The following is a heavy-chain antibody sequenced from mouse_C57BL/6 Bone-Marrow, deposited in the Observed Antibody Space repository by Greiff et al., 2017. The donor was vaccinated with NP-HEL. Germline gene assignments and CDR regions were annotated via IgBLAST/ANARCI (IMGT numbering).Heavy chain of an antibody. D-gene: IGHD2-14*01. CDR2: ISSGGSYT. CDR1: GLTFSSHG. J-gene: IGHJ2*01. CDR3: ARLRYDKDY. V-gene: IGHV5-6*01. Sequence: EVQAVEFGGDLVKPGGLLKLSRAAFGLTFSSHGFSWVRPTPYTRLEWVATISSGGSYTYYPDSVKGRFTISRDHDKNTLYLQMSSLKCEDAAMYYCARLRYDKDYWGQGTTLTGSS.